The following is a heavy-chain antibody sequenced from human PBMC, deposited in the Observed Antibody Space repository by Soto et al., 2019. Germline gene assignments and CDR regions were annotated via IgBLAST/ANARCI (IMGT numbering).Heavy chain of an antibody. Sequence: GGSLRLSCAASGFTFSSYAMSWVRQAPGKGLEWVSAISGSGGSTYYADSVKGRFTISRDNSKNTLYLQMNSLRAEDTAVYYCAKDFRESPQVPEYYSDYWGQGTLVTVSS. CDR2: ISGSGGST. D-gene: IGHD3-10*01. CDR1: GFTFSSYA. J-gene: IGHJ4*02. CDR3: AKDFRESPQVPEYYSDY. V-gene: IGHV3-23*01.